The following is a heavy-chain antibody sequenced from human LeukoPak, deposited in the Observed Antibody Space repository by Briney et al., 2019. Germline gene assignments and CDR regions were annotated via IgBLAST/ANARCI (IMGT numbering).Heavy chain of an antibody. Sequence: GGSLRLSCAASGFTFSSYSMNWVRQAPGKGLEWVSSISSSSSYIYYADSVKGRFTISRDNAKNSLYLQMNSLRAEDTAVYYCARGYRYCSGGSCYNSYYYYYYMDVWGKGSTVTVSS. V-gene: IGHV3-21*01. CDR3: ARGYRYCSGGSCYNSYYYYYYMDV. CDR1: GFTFSSYS. CDR2: ISSSSSYI. J-gene: IGHJ6*03. D-gene: IGHD2-15*01.